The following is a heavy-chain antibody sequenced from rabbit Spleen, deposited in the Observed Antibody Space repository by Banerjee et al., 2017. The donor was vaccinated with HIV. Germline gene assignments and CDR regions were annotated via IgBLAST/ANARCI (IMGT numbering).Heavy chain of an antibody. CDR2: IGAGVSSTT. V-gene: IGHV1S40*01. Sequence: QSLEESGGDPVKPGASLTLTCTASGFSFSYSDYMCWVRQPPGKGPEWIACIGAGVSSTTYYASWAKGRFTISKTSSTTVDLKMTSLTAADTATYFCARGDANIGHIWGPGTLVTVS. D-gene: IGHD4-2*01. CDR1: GFSFSYSDY. J-gene: IGHJ4*02. CDR3: ARGDANIGHI.